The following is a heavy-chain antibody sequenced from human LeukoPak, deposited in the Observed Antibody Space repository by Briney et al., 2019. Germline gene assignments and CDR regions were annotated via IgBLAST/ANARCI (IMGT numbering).Heavy chain of an antibody. Sequence: GGSLRLSCAASGFTFSTYAMSWVRQAPGKGLEWVSAISGIGSTTYYADSVKGRFTISRDNSKDTLYLQMSSLRAEDTAVYYCVKDGYCSSTSCYGPQYEWGQGTLATVSS. CDR1: GFTFSTYA. D-gene: IGHD2-2*03. V-gene: IGHV3-23*01. CDR3: VKDGYCSSTSCYGPQYE. CDR2: ISGIGSTT. J-gene: IGHJ4*02.